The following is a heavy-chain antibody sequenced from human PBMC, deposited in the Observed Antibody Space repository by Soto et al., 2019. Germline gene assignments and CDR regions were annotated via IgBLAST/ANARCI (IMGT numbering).Heavy chain of an antibody. CDR3: TRDRGTVTNNVGQDYGMDV. D-gene: IGHD4-17*01. CDR2: ISSTDATI. J-gene: IGHJ6*02. V-gene: IGHV3-48*02. CDR1: VFIFSSYG. Sequence: PWWSLRLSCSGSVFIFSSYGMNWVRQAPGMGLEWLSYISSTDATIYYADSVKGRFTISRDNVKNSLYLQMNSLRDEDTAVYYCTRDRGTVTNNVGQDYGMDVWGQGTAVTVSS.